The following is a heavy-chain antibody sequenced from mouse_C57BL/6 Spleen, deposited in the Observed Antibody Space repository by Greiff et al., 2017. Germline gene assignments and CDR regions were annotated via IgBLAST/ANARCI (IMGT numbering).Heavy chain of an antibody. CDR3: ASSTVVPFDY. J-gene: IGHJ2*01. CDR2: IDPSDSYT. V-gene: IGHV1-69*01. CDR1: GYTFTSYW. D-gene: IGHD1-1*01. Sequence: QVQLQQPGAELVMPGASVKLSCKASGYTFTSYWMHWVKQRPGQGLEWIGEIDPSDSYTNYNQKFKGKSTLTVDRSSSTAYMQLSSLTSEDSAVYYCASSTVVPFDYGGQGTTLTVSS.